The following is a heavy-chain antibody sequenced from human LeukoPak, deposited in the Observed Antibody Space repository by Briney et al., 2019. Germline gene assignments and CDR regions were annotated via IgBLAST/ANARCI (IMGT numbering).Heavy chain of an antibody. CDR1: GFMFSDFW. V-gene: IGHV3-7*03. D-gene: IGHD6-19*01. Sequence: GGSLRLSCAASGFMFSDFWMTWVRQAPGKGLEWVAHIKEDGSATQSIDAVKGRFTISRDNAKNSLYLQMNTLRAEDTAVYYCVRDIGWFRFDYWGQGTLVTDSS. CDR3: VRDIGWFRFDY. J-gene: IGHJ4*02. CDR2: IKEDGSAT.